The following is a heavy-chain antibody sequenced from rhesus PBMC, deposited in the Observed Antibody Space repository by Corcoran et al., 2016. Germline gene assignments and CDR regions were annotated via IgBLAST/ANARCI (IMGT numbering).Heavy chain of an antibody. CDR1: GFTFSSYG. Sequence: EVQLVETGGGLVQPGGSLKLSCAVSGFTFSSYGMSWVRQAPGKGLEWVSVINSGGSITASADSMKGRFTISRYNSKNTFSLQMNSLRAEDTAVYYCAKEFSSWPKNYYFDYWGQGVLVTVSS. CDR2: INSGGSIT. CDR3: AKEFSSWPKNYYFDY. J-gene: IGHJ4*01. V-gene: IGHV3S5*01. D-gene: IGHD6-13*01.